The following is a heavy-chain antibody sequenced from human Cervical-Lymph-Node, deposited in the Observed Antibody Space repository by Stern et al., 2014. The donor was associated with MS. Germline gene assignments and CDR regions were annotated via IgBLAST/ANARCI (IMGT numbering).Heavy chain of an antibody. CDR2: INPSGGST. D-gene: IGHD4-23*01. J-gene: IGHJ2*01. V-gene: IGHV1-46*03. CDR3: ARGTTVVTPASYFDL. CDR1: GYTFTSYY. Sequence: VQLVESEAEVKKPGASVKVSCKASGYTFTSYYMHWVRQAPGQGLEWMGLINPSGGSTSYAQKFQGRVTMTRDTSTSTVYMELSSLRSEDTAVYYCARGTTVVTPASYFDLWGRGTLVTVSS.